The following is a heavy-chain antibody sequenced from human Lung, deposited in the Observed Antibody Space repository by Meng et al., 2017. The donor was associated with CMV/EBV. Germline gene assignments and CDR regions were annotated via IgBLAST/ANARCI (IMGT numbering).Heavy chain of an antibody. J-gene: IGHJ5*02. D-gene: IGHD2-15*01. CDR3: VRDRIGWFDP. CDR2: IIPTFNTI. V-gene: IGHV1-69*05. CDR1: GDTFSNLA. Sequence: KVSCKASGDTFSNLAISWVRQTPGQGLEWMGGIIPTFNTIKYAQTFQGRLTITTDRSTSTAYMDLSSLRSDDTAVYYCVRDRIGWFDPWGQGTLVTVSS.